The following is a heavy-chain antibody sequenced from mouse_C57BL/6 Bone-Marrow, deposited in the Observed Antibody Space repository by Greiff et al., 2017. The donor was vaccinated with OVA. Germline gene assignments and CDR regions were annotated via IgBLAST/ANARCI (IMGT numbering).Heavy chain of an antibody. J-gene: IGHJ1*03. CDR3: ARDDGYPWYFDV. Sequence: EVQLQQSGPELVKPGASVKISCKASGYTFTDYYMNWVKQSHGKSLEWIGDINPNNGGTSYNQKFKGKATLTVDKSSSTAYMEHRSLTSEDSAVYYCARDDGYPWYFDVWGTGTTVTVSS. D-gene: IGHD2-3*01. V-gene: IGHV1-26*01. CDR1: GYTFTDYY. CDR2: INPNNGGT.